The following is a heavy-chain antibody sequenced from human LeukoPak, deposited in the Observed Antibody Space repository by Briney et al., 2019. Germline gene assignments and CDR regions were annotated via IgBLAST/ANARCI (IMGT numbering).Heavy chain of an antibody. Sequence: GGSLRLSCAASGFTFSSYAMSWVRKAPGKGLEWVSAISGSGGSTYYADSVKGRFTISRDNSKNTLYLQMNSLRAEDTAVYYCAKRYCSGGSCSYYYYYMDVWGKGTTVTVSS. CDR2: ISGSGGST. V-gene: IGHV3-23*01. D-gene: IGHD2-15*01. CDR3: AKRYCSGGSCSYYYYYMDV. CDR1: GFTFSSYA. J-gene: IGHJ6*03.